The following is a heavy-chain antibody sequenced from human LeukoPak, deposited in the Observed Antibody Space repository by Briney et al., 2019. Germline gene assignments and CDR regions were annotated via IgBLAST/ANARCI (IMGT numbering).Heavy chain of an antibody. Sequence: ETLSLTCTVSGDSISSYFWSWIRQPAGKGLEWIGRIRTSGSTNYNPSLKSRVTMSVDTSKNQFSLKLSSVTAADTAVYYCARDPEGHGNYFDYWGQGALVTVSS. CDR1: GDSISSYF. CDR3: ARDPEGHGNYFDY. J-gene: IGHJ4*02. V-gene: IGHV4-4*07. D-gene: IGHD1-14*01. CDR2: IRTSGST.